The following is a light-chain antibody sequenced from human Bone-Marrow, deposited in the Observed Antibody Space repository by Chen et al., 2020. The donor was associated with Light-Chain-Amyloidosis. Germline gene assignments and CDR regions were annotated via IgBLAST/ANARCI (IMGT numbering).Light chain of an antibody. CDR1: ALSKQY. V-gene: IGLV3-25*03. CDR3: QSTDTSGTSKV. CDR2: KDN. Sequence: SYELTQPPSVSVSPGRTATISCSGHALSKQYAYWYQQRPGQAPVVLIYKDNERPSGIPERFSGYSSGTTVTLTISGVQAEDEADYYCQSTDTSGTSKVFGGGTHLTVL. J-gene: IGLJ3*02.